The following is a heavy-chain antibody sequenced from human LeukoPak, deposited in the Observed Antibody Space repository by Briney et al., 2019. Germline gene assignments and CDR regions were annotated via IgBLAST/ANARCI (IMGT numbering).Heavy chain of an antibody. D-gene: IGHD5-12*01. CDR2: ISWNSGSI. V-gene: IGHV3-9*01. CDR1: GFTFDDYA. J-gene: IGHJ4*02. CDR3: ARGQYSGYDFFDY. Sequence: PGGSLRLSCAASGFTFDDYAMHWVRQAPGRGLEWVSGISWNSGSIGYVDSVKGRFTISRDNAKNSLYLQMNSLRAEDTAVYYCARGQYSGYDFFDYWGQGTLVTVSS.